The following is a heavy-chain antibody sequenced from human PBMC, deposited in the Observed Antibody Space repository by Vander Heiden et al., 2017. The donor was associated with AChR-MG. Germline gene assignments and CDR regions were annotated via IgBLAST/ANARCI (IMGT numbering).Heavy chain of an antibody. CDR1: GYPSPSYA. J-gene: IGHJ6*02. Sequence: QVQLVQSGAEVKKPGASVKVSCTASGYPSPSYAMHWGRQARGQRLEWMGWINAGNGNTKYSQKFQGRVTITRDTSASTAYMELSSLRSEDTAVYYCASELWFGELSHYYGMDVWGQGTTVTVSS. CDR2: INAGNGNT. D-gene: IGHD3-10*01. V-gene: IGHV1-3*01. CDR3: ASELWFGELSHYYGMDV.